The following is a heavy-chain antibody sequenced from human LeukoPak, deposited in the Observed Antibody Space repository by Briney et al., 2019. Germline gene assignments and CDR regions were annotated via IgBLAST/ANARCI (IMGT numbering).Heavy chain of an antibody. CDR3: ARDQYSYAHAAH. CDR2: IYSGGTT. V-gene: IGHV3-66*01. D-gene: IGHD5-18*01. J-gene: IGHJ4*02. CDR1: GFTVSSNY. Sequence: GGSLRLSCAASGFTVSSNYMSWVRQAPGKGLEWASGIYSGGTTYYADSVKGRFTISRDNSKNTLHLQMNSLRAEDTAVYYCARDQYSYAHAAHWGQGTLVTVSS.